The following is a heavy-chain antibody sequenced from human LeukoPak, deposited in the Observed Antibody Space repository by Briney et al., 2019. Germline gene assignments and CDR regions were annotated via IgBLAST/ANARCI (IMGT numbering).Heavy chain of an antibody. Sequence: GVLRPSCVASGFTFSDYYMSWLRQAPGKGEEWVSYISSSGSTIYYEDSVKGGFTISSDNAKNSLFLQRNILSADDTDEYYCAREGSSWQSDAFDIWGRATMVSDSS. CDR3: AREGSSWQSDAFDI. CDR1: GFTFSDYY. V-gene: IGHV3-11*01. CDR2: ISSSGSTI. D-gene: IGHD6-13*01. J-gene: IGHJ3*02.